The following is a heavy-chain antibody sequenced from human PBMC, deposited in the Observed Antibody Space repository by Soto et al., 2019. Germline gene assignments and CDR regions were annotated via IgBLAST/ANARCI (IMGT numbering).Heavy chain of an antibody. J-gene: IGHJ4*02. CDR2: INPNSGGT. Sequence: ASVKVSCKASGYTFTGYYMHWVRQAPGQGLEWMGWINPNSGGTNYAQKFQGRVTMTSDTSISTAHMELSSLRSEDTAVYYCARRAETNGWNGFGADKYYFDFWGQGXLVTVYS. V-gene: IGHV1-2*02. CDR3: ARRAETNGWNGFGADKYYFDF. CDR1: GYTFTGYY. D-gene: IGHD1-1*01.